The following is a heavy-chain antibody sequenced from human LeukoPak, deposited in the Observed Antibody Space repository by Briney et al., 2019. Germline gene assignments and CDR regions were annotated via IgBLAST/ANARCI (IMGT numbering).Heavy chain of an antibody. J-gene: IGHJ4*02. Sequence: PGGSLRLSCAASGFTFSSYSMNWVRQAPGKGLEWVSSISSSSSYIYYADSVKGRFTISRDNAKNSLYLQMNSLRAEDTAVYYCARGSYDSTGYCPDYWGQGTLVTVSS. CDR3: ARGSYDSTGYCPDY. V-gene: IGHV3-21*01. D-gene: IGHD3-22*01. CDR2: ISSSSSYI. CDR1: GFTFSSYS.